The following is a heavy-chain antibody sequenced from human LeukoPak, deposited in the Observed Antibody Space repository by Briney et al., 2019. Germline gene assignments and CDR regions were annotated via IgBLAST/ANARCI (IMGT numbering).Heavy chain of an antibody. CDR2: IYTSGST. D-gene: IGHD2-15*01. V-gene: IGHV4-61*02. Sequence: SQTLSLTCTVSGGSISSGSYYWSWIRQPAGKGLEWIGRIYTSGSTSYNPSLKSRVTISVDTSKNQFSLKLSSVTAADTAVYYCARGSPLKYCSGGGCLLYWGQGTLVTVSS. CDR3: ARGSPLKYCSGGGCLLY. CDR1: GGSISSGSYY. J-gene: IGHJ4*02.